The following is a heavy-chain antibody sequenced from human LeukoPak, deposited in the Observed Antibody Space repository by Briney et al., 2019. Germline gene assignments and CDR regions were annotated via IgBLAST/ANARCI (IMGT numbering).Heavy chain of an antibody. V-gene: IGHV3-11*01. Sequence: GGSLRLSCEASGFSFSIYNMNWVRLAPGKGLEWVSYISSSGSTIYYADSVKGRFTISRDNAKNSLYLQMNSLRAEDTAVYYCARDGNYYDSSGYFNFDYWGQGTLVTVSS. CDR3: ARDGNYYDSSGYFNFDY. J-gene: IGHJ4*02. D-gene: IGHD3-22*01. CDR1: GFSFSIYN. CDR2: ISSSGSTI.